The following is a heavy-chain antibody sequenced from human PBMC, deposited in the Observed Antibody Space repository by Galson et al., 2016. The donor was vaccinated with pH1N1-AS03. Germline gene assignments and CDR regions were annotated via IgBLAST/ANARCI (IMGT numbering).Heavy chain of an antibody. CDR2: INYSGST. D-gene: IGHD3-22*01. CDR1: GGSLSSSRYY. J-gene: IGHJ4*02. V-gene: IGHV4-39*01. Sequence: SETLSLTCTVSGGSLSSSRYYWGWLRQPPGKGLEWIGSINYSGSTYYNPSLKSRVTISSDTSTNQFSLKLSSVTAADTAVYYCARRRYYDGSEVFDYWGQGTLVTVSS. CDR3: ARRRYYDGSEVFDY.